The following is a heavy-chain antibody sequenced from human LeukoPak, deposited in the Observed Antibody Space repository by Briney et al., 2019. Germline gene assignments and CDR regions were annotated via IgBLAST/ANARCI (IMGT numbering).Heavy chain of an antibody. V-gene: IGHV3-66*01. J-gene: IGHJ4*02. CDR2: IYSGGST. Sequence: GGSLRLSCAASGFTFSDYYMSWIRQAPGKGLEWVSVIYSGGSTYYADSVKGRFTISRDNSKNTLYLQMNSLRAEDTAVYYCARGLMIRGVADYWGQGTLVTVSS. CDR1: GFTFSDYY. D-gene: IGHD3-10*01. CDR3: ARGLMIRGVADY.